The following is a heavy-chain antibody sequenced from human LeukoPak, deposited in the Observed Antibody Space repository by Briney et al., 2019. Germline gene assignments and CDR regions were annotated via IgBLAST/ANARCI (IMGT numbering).Heavy chain of an antibody. CDR2: IYYSGGT. Sequence: SETLSLTCTVSGGSISSGDYYWSWIRQPPGKGLEWIGHIYYSGGTYYNPSLKSRVTISVDTSKNQFSLKLSSVTAADTAVYYCASITMVRGVNYWGQGTLVTVSS. D-gene: IGHD3-10*01. J-gene: IGHJ4*02. CDR1: GGSISSGDYY. CDR3: ASITMVRGVNY. V-gene: IGHV4-30-4*08.